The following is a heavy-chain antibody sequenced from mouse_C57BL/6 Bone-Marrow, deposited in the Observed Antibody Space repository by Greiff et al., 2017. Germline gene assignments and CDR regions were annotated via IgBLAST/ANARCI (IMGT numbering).Heavy chain of an antibody. J-gene: IGHJ2*01. CDR2: ISNGGGST. D-gene: IGHD1-1*01. V-gene: IGHV5-12*01. CDR1: GFTFSDYY. CDR3: ASQRFTTVFFDY. Sequence: EVNVVESGGGLVQPGGSLKLSCAASGFTFSDYYMYWVRQTPEKRLEWVAYISNGGGSTYYPDTVKGRFTISRDKAKNTLYLQMSRLKSEDTALYYCASQRFTTVFFDYWGQGTTRTVSS.